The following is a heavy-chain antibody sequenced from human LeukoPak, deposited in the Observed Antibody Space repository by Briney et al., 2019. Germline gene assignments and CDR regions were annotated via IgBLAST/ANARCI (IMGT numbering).Heavy chain of an antibody. CDR1: GGTFSSYA. CDR2: IIPIFGTA. V-gene: IGHV1-69*13. J-gene: IGHJ5*02. CDR3: AREGIYGRSGYIIRGFDP. D-gene: IGHD3-22*01. Sequence: GASVKVSCKASGGTFSSYAISWVRLAPGQGLEWMGGIIPIFGTANYAQKFQGRVTITADESTSTAYMELSSLRSEDTAVYYCAREGIYGRSGYIIRGFDPWGQGTLVTVSS.